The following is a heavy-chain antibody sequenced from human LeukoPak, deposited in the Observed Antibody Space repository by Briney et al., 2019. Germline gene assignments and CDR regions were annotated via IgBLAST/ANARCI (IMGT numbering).Heavy chain of an antibody. CDR2: IYYSGST. CDR1: GVSISSTTYY. V-gene: IGHV4-39*01. D-gene: IGHD2-2*01. Sequence: PSETLSLTCTVSGVSISSTTYYWGWLRQPPGKGLEWIGSIYYSGSTYYNPSLKSRVTISVDTSKNQFSLRLSSVTAADTAMYYCARTVIPASLRNAFDIWGQGTMVPVSS. CDR3: ARTVIPASLRNAFDI. J-gene: IGHJ3*02.